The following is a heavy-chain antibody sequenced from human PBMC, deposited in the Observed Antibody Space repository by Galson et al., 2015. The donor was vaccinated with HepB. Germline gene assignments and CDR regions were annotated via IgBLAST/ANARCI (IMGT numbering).Heavy chain of an antibody. V-gene: IGHV3-30*04. J-gene: IGHJ4*02. D-gene: IGHD4-17*01. CDR2: ISYDGSNK. Sequence: SLRLSCAASGFTFSSYAMHWVRQAPGKGLEWVAVISYDGSNKYYADSVKGRFTISRDNSKNTLYLQMNSLRAEDTAVYYCAREVGGVYGDYVSGFGYWGQGTLVTVSS. CDR1: GFTFSSYA. CDR3: AREVGGVYGDYVSGFGY.